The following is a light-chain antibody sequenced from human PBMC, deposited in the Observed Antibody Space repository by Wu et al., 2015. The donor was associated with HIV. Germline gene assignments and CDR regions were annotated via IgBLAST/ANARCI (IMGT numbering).Light chain of an antibody. J-gene: IGKJ1*01. V-gene: IGKV3-20*01. CDR2: GAS. Sequence: EIVLTQSPGTLSLSPGERATLSCRASQSVKFNFLAWYQQRPGQAPRLLIYGASTRATGIPDRFSGSGSGTDFTLTISRLEPEDFAVYYCQQYGSSRWTFGQGTKVEIK. CDR3: QQYGSSRWT. CDR1: QSVKFNF.